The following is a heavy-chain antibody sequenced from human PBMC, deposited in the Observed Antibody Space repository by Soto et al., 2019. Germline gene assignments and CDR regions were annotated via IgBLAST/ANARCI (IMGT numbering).Heavy chain of an antibody. CDR3: ARGDYYDTTGPFSDAFDI. J-gene: IGHJ3*02. Sequence: GGSLRLSCAASGFTVSSNYMSWVRQAPGKGLEWVSVIYSGGSTYYADSVKGRFTISRDNSKNTLYLQMNSLRAEDTAVYYCARGDYYDTTGPFSDAFDIWGQGTMVTVSS. V-gene: IGHV3-53*01. CDR1: GFTVSSNY. CDR2: IYSGGST. D-gene: IGHD3-22*01.